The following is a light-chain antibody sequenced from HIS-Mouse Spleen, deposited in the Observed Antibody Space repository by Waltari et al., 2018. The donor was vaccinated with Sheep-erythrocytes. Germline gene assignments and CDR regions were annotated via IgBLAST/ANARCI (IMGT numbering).Light chain of an antibody. CDR3: KQFNSYLYT. Sequence: AIQLTQSPSSLSASVGDRVTIICRASQGISSALAWYQQKPGKAPKLLSYDASSVESGVPARFSGSVSGTDFTLTISSLQPEDFATYYCKQFNSYLYTFGQGTKLEIK. CDR1: QGISSA. V-gene: IGKV1-13*02. CDR2: DAS. J-gene: IGKJ2*01.